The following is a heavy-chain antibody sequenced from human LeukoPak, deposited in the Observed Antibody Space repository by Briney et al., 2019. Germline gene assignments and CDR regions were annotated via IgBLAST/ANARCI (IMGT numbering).Heavy chain of an antibody. V-gene: IGHV1-18*04. D-gene: IGHD1-26*01. CDR3: ARVSYFNWYFDL. J-gene: IGHJ2*01. CDR1: GYTFTGYY. Sequence: ASVTVSCKASGYTFTGYYLNWVRQAPGQGLEWMGWISAYNGNTNYAQKLQGRVTMTTDTSTSTAYMELRSLRSDDTAVYYCARVSYFNWYFDLWGRGTLVTVSS. CDR2: ISAYNGNT.